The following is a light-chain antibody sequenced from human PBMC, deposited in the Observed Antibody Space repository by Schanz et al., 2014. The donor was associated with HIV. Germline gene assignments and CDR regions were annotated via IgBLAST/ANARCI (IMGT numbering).Light chain of an antibody. Sequence: QSALTQPASVSGSPGQSITISCTGTSSDVGGYKYVSWYQQYPGKAPKLIIFDVDNRPSGVSWRFSASKSGNTASLTISGLQAEDEADYYCSSYAGSNTVVVFGGGTKLTVL. CDR3: SSYAGSNTVVV. CDR2: DVD. J-gene: IGLJ2*01. V-gene: IGLV2-14*01. CDR1: SSDVGGYKY.